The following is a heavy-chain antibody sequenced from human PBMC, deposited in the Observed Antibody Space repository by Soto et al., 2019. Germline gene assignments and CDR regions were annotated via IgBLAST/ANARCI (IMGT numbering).Heavy chain of an antibody. V-gene: IGHV1-8*01. CDR3: ARGIKYGAYSGWFDP. J-gene: IGHJ5*02. CDR1: GYTFTSYD. CDR2: MNPNSGNT. Sequence: QVQLVQSGAEVKKPGASVKVSCKASGYTFTSYDINWVRQATGQGLEYLGWMNPNSGNTAYVQKFQGRVTMTWDTSIATAYMELSSVRSEDTAVYFCARGIKYGAYSGWFDPWGQGTLVTVSS. D-gene: IGHD4-17*01.